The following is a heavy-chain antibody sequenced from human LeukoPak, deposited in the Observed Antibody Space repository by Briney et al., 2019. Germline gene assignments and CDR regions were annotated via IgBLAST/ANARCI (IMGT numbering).Heavy chain of an antibody. CDR2: IKSKTDGGTT. J-gene: IGHJ4*02. D-gene: IGHD6-19*01. CDR1: GFTVSSNY. CDR3: TTPISYSSGWSFDY. Sequence: GGSLRLSCAASGFTVSSNYMSWVRQAPGKGLEWVGRIKSKTDGGTTDYAAPGKGRFTISRDDSKNTLSLQMNSLKTEDTAVYYCTTPISYSSGWSFDYWGQGTLVTVSS. V-gene: IGHV3-15*01.